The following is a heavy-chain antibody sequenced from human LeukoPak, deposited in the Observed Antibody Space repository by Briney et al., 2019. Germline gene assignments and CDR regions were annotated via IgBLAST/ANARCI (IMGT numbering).Heavy chain of an antibody. Sequence: GGSLRLSCAASGFIFSTYWMTWVRQAPGKGLEWVANIKQDESEKYYVDSVKGRFTISRDNSKNTLYLQMNSLRAEDTAVYYCARGLYDFWSGPDYWGQGTLVTVSS. CDR2: IKQDESEK. CDR1: GFIFSTYW. J-gene: IGHJ4*02. CDR3: ARGLYDFWSGPDY. V-gene: IGHV3-7*04. D-gene: IGHD3-3*01.